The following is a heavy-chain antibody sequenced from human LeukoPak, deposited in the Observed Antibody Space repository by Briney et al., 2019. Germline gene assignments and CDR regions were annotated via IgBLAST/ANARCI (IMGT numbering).Heavy chain of an antibody. J-gene: IGHJ3*02. V-gene: IGHV4-59*01. Sequence: PSETLSLTCTVSGGSISSYYWSWIRQPPGKGLEWIGYTYYSGSTNYNPSLKSRVTISVDTSKNQFSLKLSSVTAADTAVYYCARDFGVAAFDIWGQGTMVTVSS. CDR2: TYYSGST. D-gene: IGHD3-16*01. CDR1: GGSISSYY. CDR3: ARDFGVAAFDI.